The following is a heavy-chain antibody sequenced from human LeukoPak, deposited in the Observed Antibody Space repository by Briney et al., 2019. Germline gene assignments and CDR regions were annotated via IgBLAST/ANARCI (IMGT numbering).Heavy chain of an antibody. Sequence: SETLSLTCSVSGDSISGYYWSWIRQPPGKGLEWIAYIHNSGNSNYNPSLKSRVTISADTSKNQFSLKLSSVTAADTAVYYCARDRGYCSSTSCSRGAFDIWGQGTMVTVSS. CDR2: IHNSGNS. V-gene: IGHV4-59*01. J-gene: IGHJ3*02. CDR1: GDSISGYY. D-gene: IGHD2-2*01. CDR3: ARDRGYCSSTSCSRGAFDI.